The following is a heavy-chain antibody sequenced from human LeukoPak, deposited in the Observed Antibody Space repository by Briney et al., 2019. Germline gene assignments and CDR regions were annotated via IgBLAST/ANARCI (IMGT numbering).Heavy chain of an antibody. V-gene: IGHV1-2*02. CDR1: GYTFTGYY. CDR2: INPNSGGT. CDR3: ARAVVVVAATILYNWFDP. Sequence: ASVKVSCTASGYTFTGYYMHWVRQAPGQGLEWMGWINPNSGGTNYAQKFQGRVTMTRDTSISTAYMELSRLRSDDTAVYYCARAVVVVAATILYNWFDPWGQGTLVTVSS. D-gene: IGHD2-15*01. J-gene: IGHJ5*02.